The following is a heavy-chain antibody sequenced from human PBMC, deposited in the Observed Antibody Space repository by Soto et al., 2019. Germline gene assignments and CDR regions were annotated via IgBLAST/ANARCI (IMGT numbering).Heavy chain of an antibody. J-gene: IGHJ6*02. D-gene: IGHD3-3*01. V-gene: IGHV3-33*01. Sequence: QVQLEESGGGVVQPGRSLRLSCAASGFTFSSSVMHWVRQAPGRGLEWVAVIWSDGSKKYYADSVTGRFAISRDNSINTLYLQMRSLSGEDTAVYYCAGEVLWSGYHYDLDVWGQGTTVTVSS. CDR2: IWSDGSKK. CDR3: AGEVLWSGYHYDLDV. CDR1: GFTFSSSV.